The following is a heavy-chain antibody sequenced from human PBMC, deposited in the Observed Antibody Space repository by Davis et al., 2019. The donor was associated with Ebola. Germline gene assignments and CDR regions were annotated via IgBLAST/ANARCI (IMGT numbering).Heavy chain of an antibody. J-gene: IGHJ5*02. V-gene: IGHV4-34*01. CDR1: GGSFSGYY. CDR2: IYYSGST. Sequence: MPSETLSLTCAVYGGSFSGYYWSWIRQPPGKGLEWIASIYYSGSTYYNPSLKSRVTISVDTSKNQFSLKLSSVTAADTAVYYCARGGYSYGYLRGGGAFDPWGQGTLVTVSS. D-gene: IGHD5-18*01. CDR3: ARGGYSYGYLRGGGAFDP.